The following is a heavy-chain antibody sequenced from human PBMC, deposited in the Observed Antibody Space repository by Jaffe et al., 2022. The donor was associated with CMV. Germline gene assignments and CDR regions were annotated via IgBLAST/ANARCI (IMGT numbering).Heavy chain of an antibody. V-gene: IGHV4-39*01. CDR2: IYYSGRT. CDR1: GGSISSSDYY. D-gene: IGHD1-26*01. J-gene: IGHJ5*02. Sequence: QLQLQESGPGLVKPSETLSLTCTVSGGSISSSDYYWGWIRQPPGKGLEWIGSIYYSGRTHHNPSLQSRVTVSVDTSKNQFSLELTSVTAADTAVYYCARHRVGAGSTPLSGWFDPWGQGNLVTVSS. CDR3: ARHRVGAGSTPLSGWFDP.